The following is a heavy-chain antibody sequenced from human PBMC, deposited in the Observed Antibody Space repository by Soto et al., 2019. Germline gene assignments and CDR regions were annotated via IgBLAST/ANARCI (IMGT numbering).Heavy chain of an antibody. D-gene: IGHD2-21*01. CDR1: GFTFGSYI. V-gene: IGHV3-21*01. Sequence: PWGSLRLSCAASGFTFGSYIMTWVRQAPGKGLEWVSSIDSSRSYIYYADSVKGRFTISRDNAKNSLYLQMNSLRAEDTAVYYCARRAVIEYYFDYWGQGTLVTVS. CDR3: ARRAVIEYYFDY. CDR2: IDSSRSYI. J-gene: IGHJ4*02.